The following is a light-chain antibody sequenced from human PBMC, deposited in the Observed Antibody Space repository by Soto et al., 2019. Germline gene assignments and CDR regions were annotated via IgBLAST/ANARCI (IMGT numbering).Light chain of an antibody. CDR3: QQRSNWPALT. V-gene: IGKV3-11*01. CDR1: QSGSSY. CDR2: DAS. Sequence: EIVLTQSPATLSLSPGERATLSCSASQSGSSYFAWYQLKPGQAPRLLIYDASNRATCIPARFSGSGSGTDFTLTISSLEPEDFAVYYCQQRSNWPALTFGGGTKVEIK. J-gene: IGKJ4*02.